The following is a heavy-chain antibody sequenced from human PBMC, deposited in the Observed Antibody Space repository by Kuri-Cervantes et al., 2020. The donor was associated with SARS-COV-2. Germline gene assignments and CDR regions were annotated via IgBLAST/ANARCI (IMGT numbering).Heavy chain of an antibody. J-gene: IGHJ6*02. Sequence: ASVKVSCKASGYTFTSHYMHWVRQAPGQGLEYMGMINPSGGTTYYAQKLQGRVTMTTDTSTSTAYMELRSLRSDDTAVYYCARRIQLWLKAYYYYGMDVWGQGTTVTVSS. D-gene: IGHD5-18*01. V-gene: IGHV1-46*01. CDR3: ARRIQLWLKAYYYYGMDV. CDR1: GYTFTSHY. CDR2: INPSGGTT.